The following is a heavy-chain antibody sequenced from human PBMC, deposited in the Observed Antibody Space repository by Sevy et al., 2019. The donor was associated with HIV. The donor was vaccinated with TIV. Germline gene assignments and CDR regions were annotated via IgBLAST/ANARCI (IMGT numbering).Heavy chain of an antibody. CDR1: GFTFSANW. D-gene: IGHD3-16*01. Sequence: GGSLRLSCAASGFTFSANWMNWVRRAPGKGLEWVASTKADGSDKHYVDSVEGRFTISRDNAKNLLFLQMNSLRVEDTAVYYCAHETFGRFESWGQGTLVTVSS. CDR3: AHETFGRFES. J-gene: IGHJ4*02. V-gene: IGHV3-7*01. CDR2: TKADGSDK.